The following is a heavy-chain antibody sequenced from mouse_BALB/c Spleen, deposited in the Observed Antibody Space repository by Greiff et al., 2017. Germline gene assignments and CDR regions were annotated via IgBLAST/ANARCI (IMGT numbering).Heavy chain of an antibody. V-gene: IGHV1S81*02. J-gene: IGHJ3*01. CDR2: INPSNGGT. CDR1: GYTFTSYY. D-gene: IGHD2-4*01. Sequence: VQLQQSGAELVKPGASVKLSCKASGYTFTSYYMYWVKQRPGQGLEWIGEINPSNGGTNFNEKFKSKATLTVDKSSSTAYMQLSLTSEDSAVYYCTRSDYVAYWGQGTLVTVSA. CDR3: TRSDYVAY.